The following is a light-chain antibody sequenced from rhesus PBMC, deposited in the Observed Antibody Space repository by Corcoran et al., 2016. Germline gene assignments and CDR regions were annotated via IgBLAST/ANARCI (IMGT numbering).Light chain of an antibody. CDR1: SIDIGGFKR. Sequence: QAAPTQSPSVSGSPGQSVTISCTGTSIDIGGFKRVSWYQHHPGKAPKLMIYDVSKRPSGISDRFSGSKSANTASLTISGLQAEDEADYYCSSYGSSYIYMFGGGTRLTVL. J-gene: IGLJ1*01. CDR3: SSYGSSYIYM. V-gene: IGLV2-13*03. CDR2: DVS.